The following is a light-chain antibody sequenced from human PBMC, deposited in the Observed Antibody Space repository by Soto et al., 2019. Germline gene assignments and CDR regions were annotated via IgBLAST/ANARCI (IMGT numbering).Light chain of an antibody. CDR2: DVS. J-gene: IGKJ1*01. V-gene: IGKV3-20*01. CDR3: QQYGRSPT. Sequence: EIVLTQSPGTLSLSPGERATLSCRSSQSVSSNYLAWYQQKPDQAPRLVIYDVSGRATGIPDRFSGSGSGTDFTLTISRLEPEVFAVYYCQQYGRSPTFGQGTKVEIK. CDR1: QSVSSNY.